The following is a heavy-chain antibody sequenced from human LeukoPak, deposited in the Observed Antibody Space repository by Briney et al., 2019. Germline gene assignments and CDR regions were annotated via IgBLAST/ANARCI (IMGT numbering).Heavy chain of an antibody. V-gene: IGHV4-59*02. Sequence: SETLSLTCTVSGGSVSDNYWSWIRQPPGKGLEWIAYVYQSNIANYNPPLSGRGTISLDTSKNQFSLKLRSVTPADTAIYYCTKNAGRGRPSDLWGQGTLVTVFS. CDR2: VYQSNIA. CDR3: TKNAGRGRPSDL. D-gene: IGHD2-15*01. CDR1: GGSVSDNY. J-gene: IGHJ4*02.